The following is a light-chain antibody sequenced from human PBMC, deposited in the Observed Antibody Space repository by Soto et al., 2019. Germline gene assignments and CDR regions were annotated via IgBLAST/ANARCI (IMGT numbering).Light chain of an antibody. CDR1: SSDVGGYNY. CDR2: DVN. CDR3: SSYASNNTPYV. V-gene: IGLV2-14*03. Sequence: QSALTQPASVSGSPGQSITISCTGTSSDVGGYNYVSWYQQHPGKAPKLLIYDVNNRPSGVSNRFSGSKSGNTASLTVSGLQADDEADYYCSSYASNNTPYVFGTGTKVTVL. J-gene: IGLJ1*01.